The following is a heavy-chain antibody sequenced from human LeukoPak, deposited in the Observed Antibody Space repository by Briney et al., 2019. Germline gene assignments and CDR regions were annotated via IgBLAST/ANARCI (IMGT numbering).Heavy chain of an antibody. D-gene: IGHD5-18*01. CDR3: ATGHIQTTFDY. CDR2: INHSGST. CDR1: GGSFNGYY. Sequence: SETLSLTCAVYGGSFNGYYWSWIRQPPGKGLEWIGEINHSGSTNYNPSLKSRVTISVDTSKNQFSLKLSSVTAADTAVYYCATGHIQTTFDYWGQGTLVTVSS. V-gene: IGHV4-34*01. J-gene: IGHJ4*02.